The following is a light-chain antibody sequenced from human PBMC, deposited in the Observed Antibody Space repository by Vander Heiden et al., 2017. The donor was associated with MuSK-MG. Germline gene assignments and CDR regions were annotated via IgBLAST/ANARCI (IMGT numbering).Light chain of an antibody. J-gene: IGKJ2*03. Sequence: DIQMTQSPSSLSASVGDRVTITCRASQSISTYLNWYHQKPCKAPELLIYGASSLHSGVPSRFSPTGYGKDFTLTISSLQMEDLAPYYCQHTYYYPLDSFGPGTKMEIK. CDR1: QSISTY. V-gene: IGKV1-39*01. CDR2: GAS. CDR3: QHTYYYPLDS.